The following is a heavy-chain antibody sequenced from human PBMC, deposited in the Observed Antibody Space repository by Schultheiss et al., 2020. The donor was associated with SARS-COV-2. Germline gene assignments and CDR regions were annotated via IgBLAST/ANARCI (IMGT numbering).Heavy chain of an antibody. CDR1: GGSFSGYY. V-gene: IGHV4-34*01. Sequence: SETLSLTCAVYGGSFSGYYWSWIRQPPGKGLEWIGSIYYSGSTYYNPSLKSRVTISVDTSKNQFSLKLSSVTAADTAVYYCARDRREYYYDSSGGYWGQGTLVTVSS. D-gene: IGHD3-22*01. CDR3: ARDRREYYYDSSGGY. J-gene: IGHJ4*02. CDR2: IYYSGST.